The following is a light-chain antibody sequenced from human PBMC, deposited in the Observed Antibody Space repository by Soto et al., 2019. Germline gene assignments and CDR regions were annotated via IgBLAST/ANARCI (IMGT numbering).Light chain of an antibody. CDR1: QSVSSSY. CDR2: GAS. V-gene: IGKV3-20*01. Sequence: EIVLTQSPGTLSLSPGERATLSCRASQSVSSSYLAWYQRKPGQAPRLLIYGASSRATGIPDRFSGSGYGTDFTLTISRLEPEDFAVYYCQQYGSSPPYTFGQGTKLEIK. J-gene: IGKJ2*01. CDR3: QQYGSSPPYT.